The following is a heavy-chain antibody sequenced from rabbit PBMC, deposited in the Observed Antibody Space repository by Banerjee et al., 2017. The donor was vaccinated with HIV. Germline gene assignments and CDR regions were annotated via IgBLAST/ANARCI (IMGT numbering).Heavy chain of an antibody. D-gene: IGHD6-1*01. V-gene: IGHV1S47*01. CDR2: IDPVFGST. J-gene: IGHJ3*01. CDR3: ARSDDNSYTL. Sequence: QEQLVESGGGLVQPGGSLKLSCKASGFDFSSYGVSWVRQAPGKGLEWIGYIDPVFGSTYYASWVNGRFTISSHNAQNTLYLQLNSLTAADTATYFCARSDDNSYTLWGQGTLVTVS. CDR1: GFDFSSYG.